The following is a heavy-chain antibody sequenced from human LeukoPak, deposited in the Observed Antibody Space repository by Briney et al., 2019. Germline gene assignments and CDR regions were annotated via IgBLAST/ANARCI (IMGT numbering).Heavy chain of an antibody. J-gene: IGHJ4*02. CDR2: IKQDGSEK. CDR1: GFTFSSYW. D-gene: IGHD3-22*01. CDR3: ARNGDYDGRGFYYFFDS. V-gene: IGHV3-7*04. Sequence: GGSLRLSCAASGFTFSSYWMSWVRQAPGKGLEWVANIKQDGSEKYYVDSVKGRFTISRDNAKSSLSLQMNSLRAEDTAVYYCARNGDYDGRGFYYFFDSWGRGTLVTVSS.